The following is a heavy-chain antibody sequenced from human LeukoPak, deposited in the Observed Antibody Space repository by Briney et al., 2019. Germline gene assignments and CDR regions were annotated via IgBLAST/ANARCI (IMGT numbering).Heavy chain of an antibody. Sequence: SETLSLTCTVSGGSISPYWWGWIRQSPGKGLEWIGYIYYSGSTRYNPSLKSRVTISVDTSKNQFSLKMTSVTAADTAVYYCARTIADGSADHWGQGTLVTVSS. CDR3: ARTIADGSADH. D-gene: IGHD3-10*01. CDR1: GGSISPYW. CDR2: IYYSGST. J-gene: IGHJ4*02. V-gene: IGHV4-59*01.